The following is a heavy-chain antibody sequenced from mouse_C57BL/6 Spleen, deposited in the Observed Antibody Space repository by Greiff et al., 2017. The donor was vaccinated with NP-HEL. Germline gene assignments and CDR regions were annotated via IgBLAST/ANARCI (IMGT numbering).Heavy chain of an antibody. D-gene: IGHD1-1*01. V-gene: IGHV5-4*01. CDR3: AREEFITTVEG. CDR2: ISDGGSYT. CDR1: GFTFSSYA. Sequence: DVQLQESGGGLVKPGGSLKLSCAASGFTFSSYAMSWVRQTPEKRLEWVATISDGGSYTYYPDNVKGRFTISRDNAKNNLYLQMSHLKSEDTAMYYCAREEFITTVEGGGQGTLVTVSA. J-gene: IGHJ3*01.